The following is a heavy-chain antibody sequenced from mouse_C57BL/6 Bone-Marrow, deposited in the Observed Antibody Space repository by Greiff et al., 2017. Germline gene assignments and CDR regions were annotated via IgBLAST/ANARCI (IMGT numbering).Heavy chain of an antibody. Sequence: QVHVKQPGAELVRPGSSVKLSCKASGYTFTSYWMHWVKQRPIQGLEWIGNIDPSDSDTHYNQKFKDKATLTVDKSSSTAYMQLSSLTSEDSAVYYCARKGWLPYAMDYWGQGTSVTVSS. CDR2: IDPSDSDT. CDR1: GYTFTSYW. J-gene: IGHJ4*01. CDR3: ARKGWLPYAMDY. V-gene: IGHV1-52*01. D-gene: IGHD2-3*01.